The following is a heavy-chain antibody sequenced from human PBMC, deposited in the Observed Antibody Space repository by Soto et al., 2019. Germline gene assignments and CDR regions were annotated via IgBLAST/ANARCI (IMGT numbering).Heavy chain of an antibody. V-gene: IGHV1-46*03. J-gene: IGHJ4*02. CDR1: GYTFTSYY. CDR2: INPSEGST. CDR3: VRDVRGAGGS. D-gene: IGHD2-15*01. Sequence: QVQLVQSGAEMKKPGASVKVSCKASGYTFTSYYMHWVRQAPGQGLQWMGIINPSEGSTTYAQKFQGRVTMTRDTSTTTVYMELSSLRSEDTAVYYCVRDVRGAGGSWGQGTLVTVSS.